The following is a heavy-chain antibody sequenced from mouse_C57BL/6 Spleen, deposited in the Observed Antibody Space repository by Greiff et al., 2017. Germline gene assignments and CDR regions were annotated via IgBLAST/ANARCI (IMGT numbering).Heavy chain of an antibody. CDR3: AREGDGYYIDY. V-gene: IGHV1-82*01. CDR1: GYAFSSSW. CDR2: IYPGDGDT. Sequence: QVQLQQSGPELVKPGASVKISCKASGYAFSSSWMNWVKQRPGKGLEWIGRIYPGDGDTNYNGKFKGKATLTADKSSSTAYMQLSSLTSEDSAVYFRAREGDGYYIDYWGQGTTLTVSS. J-gene: IGHJ2*01. D-gene: IGHD2-3*01.